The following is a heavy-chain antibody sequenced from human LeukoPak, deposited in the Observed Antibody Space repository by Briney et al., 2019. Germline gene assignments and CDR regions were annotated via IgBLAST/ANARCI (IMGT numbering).Heavy chain of an antibody. CDR1: GGSISSSGYF. V-gene: IGHV4-39*01. CDR2: IYYSGST. CDR3: ARHEVITMVRGVIGPFPPRNYYYYYMDV. Sequence: MSSETLSLTCNVSGGSISSSGYFWGWIRQPPGKGLEWIGSIYYSGSTYYNPSLKSRVTISVDTSKNQFSLKLSSVTAADTAVYYCARHEVITMVRGVIGPFPPRNYYYYYMDVWGKGTTVTISS. J-gene: IGHJ6*03. D-gene: IGHD3-10*01.